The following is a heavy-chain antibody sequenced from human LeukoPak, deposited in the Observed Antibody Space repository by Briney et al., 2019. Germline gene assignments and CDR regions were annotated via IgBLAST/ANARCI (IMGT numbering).Heavy chain of an antibody. CDR3: ATLKTRGLNDY. J-gene: IGHJ4*02. D-gene: IGHD3-10*01. Sequence: SDTLSLMCTVSSDSMSSGGYYWSWIRQHPGKGVEWIGYIYFSGSTYYNPSLKCRVTISVDTSKNQFSLKRSSVTAADTAVYYCATLKTRGLNDYWGQETLVTVSS. V-gene: IGHV4-31*03. CDR2: IYFSGST. CDR1: SDSMSSGGYY.